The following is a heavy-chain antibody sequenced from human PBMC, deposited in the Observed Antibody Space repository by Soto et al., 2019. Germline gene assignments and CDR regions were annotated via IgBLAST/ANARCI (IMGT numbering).Heavy chain of an antibody. CDR3: AKAGFTMVHFDY. J-gene: IGHJ4*02. Sequence: QVQLVESGGGVVQPGRSLRLSCAASGFTFSSYGMHWVRQAPGKGLEWVAVISYDGSNKYYADSVKGRFTISRDNSKNTLYLQMNSLRAEDTAVYYCAKAGFTMVHFDYWGQGTLVTVSS. V-gene: IGHV3-30*18. D-gene: IGHD3-10*01. CDR2: ISYDGSNK. CDR1: GFTFSSYG.